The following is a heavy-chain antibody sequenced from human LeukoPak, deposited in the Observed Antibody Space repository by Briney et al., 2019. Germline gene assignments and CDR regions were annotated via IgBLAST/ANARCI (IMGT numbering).Heavy chain of an antibody. CDR2: ISGSGGST. V-gene: IGHV3-23*01. CDR3: ARGDYYGSGTSLMDV. D-gene: IGHD3-10*01. J-gene: IGHJ6*02. CDR1: GFTFSSYA. Sequence: GGSLRLSCAASGFTFSSYAMSWVRQAPGKGLEWVSAISGSGGSTYYADSVKGRFTISRDNAKNSLYLQMNSLRAEDTAVYYCARGDYYGSGTSLMDVWGQGTTVTVSS.